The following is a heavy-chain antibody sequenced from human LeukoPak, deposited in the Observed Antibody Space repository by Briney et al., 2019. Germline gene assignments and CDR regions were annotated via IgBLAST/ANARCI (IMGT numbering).Heavy chain of an antibody. CDR2: INHSGST. V-gene: IGHV4-34*01. J-gene: IGHJ4*02. CDR3: ARGGPRYCSGGSCYFGY. Sequence: SETLSLTCAVYGGSFSGYYWSWVRQPPGKGLEWIGEINHSGSTNYNPSLKSRVTISVDTSKNQFSLKLSSVTAADTAVYYCARGGPRYCSGGSCYFGYWGQGTLVTVSS. D-gene: IGHD2-15*01. CDR1: GGSFSGYY.